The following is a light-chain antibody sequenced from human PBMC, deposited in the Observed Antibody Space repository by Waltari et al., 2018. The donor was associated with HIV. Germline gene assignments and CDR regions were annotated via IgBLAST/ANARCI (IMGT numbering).Light chain of an antibody. CDR1: ALAKQY. Sequence: SFELTQPPSVSVSPGQTARITCSGDALAKQYTYWYQQKPGQAPVVVSYKDTEKPSGIPERFSGSSSGTTVTLTIIGVQSEDEADYYCQSADTGGTRVFGPGTKVTVL. J-gene: IGLJ1*01. CDR2: KDT. CDR3: QSADTGGTRV. V-gene: IGLV3-25*03.